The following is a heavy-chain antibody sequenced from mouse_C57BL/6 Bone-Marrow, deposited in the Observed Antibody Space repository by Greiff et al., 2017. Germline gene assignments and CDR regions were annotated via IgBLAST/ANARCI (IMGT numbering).Heavy chain of an antibody. CDR2: IYPRSGNT. J-gene: IGHJ4*01. V-gene: IGHV1-81*01. CDR1: GYTFTSYG. CDR3: ARFITTVVDAMDY. Sequence: VQLQQSGAELARPGASVKLSCKASGYTFTSYGISWVKQRTGQGLEWIGEIYPRSGNTYYNEKFKGKATLTAEKSSSTAYMELRSLTSEDSAVYFCARFITTVVDAMDYWGQGTSVTVSS. D-gene: IGHD1-1*01.